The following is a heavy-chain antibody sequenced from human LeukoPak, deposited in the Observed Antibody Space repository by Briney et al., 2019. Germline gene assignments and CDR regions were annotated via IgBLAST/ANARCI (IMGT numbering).Heavy chain of an antibody. Sequence: GASVKVSCKASGYTFTGYYMHWVRQAPGQGLEWMGWINPNNGGTNYAQKFQGRVTMTRDTSISTAYMELSRLRSDDTAVYYCTRGYCISTSCQGGLRGDVWGQGTTVTVSS. CDR3: TRGYCISTSCQGGLRGDV. D-gene: IGHD2-2*01. V-gene: IGHV1-2*02. CDR2: INPNNGGT. J-gene: IGHJ6*02. CDR1: GYTFTGYY.